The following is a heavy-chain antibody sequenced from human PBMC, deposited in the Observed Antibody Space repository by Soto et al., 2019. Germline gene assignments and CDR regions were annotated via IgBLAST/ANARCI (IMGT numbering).Heavy chain of an antibody. D-gene: IGHD2-15*01. CDR3: ARGKVVVAAKGEYYFDY. CDR2: ISSSSSTI. V-gene: IGHV3-48*01. Sequence: GGSLRLSCAASGFTFSSYSMNWVRQAPGKGLEWVSYISSSSSTIYYADSVKGRFTISRDNAKNSLYLQMNSLRAEDTAVYYCARGKVVVAAKGEYYFDYWGQGTLVTVSS. CDR1: GFTFSSYS. J-gene: IGHJ4*02.